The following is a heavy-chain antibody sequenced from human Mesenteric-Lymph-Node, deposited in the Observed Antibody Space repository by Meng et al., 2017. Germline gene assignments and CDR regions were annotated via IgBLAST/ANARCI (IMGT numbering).Heavy chain of an antibody. CDR1: GGSISSYY. Sequence: SETLSLTCTVSGGSISSYYWSWIRQPPGKGLEWIGYIYYSGSTNYNPSLKSRVTISVDTSKNQFSLKLSSVTAADTAVYYCASTTTVVTRGAFDIWGQGTMVTVSS. CDR3: ASTTTVVTRGAFDI. J-gene: IGHJ3*02. D-gene: IGHD4-23*01. CDR2: IYYSGST. V-gene: IGHV4-59*01.